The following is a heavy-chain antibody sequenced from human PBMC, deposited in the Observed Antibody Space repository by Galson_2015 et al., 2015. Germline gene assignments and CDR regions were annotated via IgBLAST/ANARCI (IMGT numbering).Heavy chain of an antibody. J-gene: IGHJ4*02. CDR1: GYTLTELS. CDR2: FDPEDGET. V-gene: IGHV1-24*01. CDR3: VTSLSWNDGNYYFDY. D-gene: IGHD1-1*01. Sequence: SVKVSCKVSGYTLTELSMHWVRQAPGKGLEWMGGFDPEDGETIYAQKFQGRVTMTEDTFTDTAYMELSSLRSEDTAVYYCVTSLSWNDGNYYFDYWGQGTLVTVSS.